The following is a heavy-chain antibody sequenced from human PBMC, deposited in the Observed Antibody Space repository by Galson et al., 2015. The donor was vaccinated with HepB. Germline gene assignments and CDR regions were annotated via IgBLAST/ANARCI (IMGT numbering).Heavy chain of an antibody. CDR3: ARSGYSYGLQAMDV. Sequence: SVKVSCKASGGTFSSYAISWVRQAPGQGLEWMGGIIPIFGTANYAQKFQGRVTITADESTSTAYMELSSLRSEDTAVYYCARSGYSYGLQAMDVWGQGTTVTVSS. CDR2: IIPIFGTA. CDR1: GGTFSSYA. J-gene: IGHJ6*02. D-gene: IGHD5-18*01. V-gene: IGHV1-69*13.